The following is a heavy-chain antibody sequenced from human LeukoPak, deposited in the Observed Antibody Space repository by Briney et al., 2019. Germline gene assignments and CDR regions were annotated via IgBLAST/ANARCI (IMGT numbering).Heavy chain of an antibody. Sequence: GASVKVSCKASGYTFTGYYMHWVRQAPGQGLEWMGGLIPIYGSANYAQKFQGRVTITSDESTRTVYMELSSLRPEDSAVYYCAGFFYDNSGDAFDIWGQGTMVTVSS. CDR3: AGFFYDNSGDAFDI. D-gene: IGHD3-22*01. V-gene: IGHV1-69*13. J-gene: IGHJ3*02. CDR1: GYTFTGYY. CDR2: LIPIYGSA.